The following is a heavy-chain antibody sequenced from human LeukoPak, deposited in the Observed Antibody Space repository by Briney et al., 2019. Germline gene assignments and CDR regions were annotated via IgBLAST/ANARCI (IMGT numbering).Heavy chain of an antibody. J-gene: IGHJ4*02. CDR1: GYTFTSYV. D-gene: IGHD5-18*01. Sequence: ASVKVSCKASGYTFTSYVIHWVRQAPGKRLEWMGWINAGIGNTKYSQKFQGRVTITRDTSASTAYMELSSLRSEDTALYYCARTTAMVTIFDYWGQGTLVTVSS. CDR2: INAGIGNT. V-gene: IGHV1-3*01. CDR3: ARTTAMVTIFDY.